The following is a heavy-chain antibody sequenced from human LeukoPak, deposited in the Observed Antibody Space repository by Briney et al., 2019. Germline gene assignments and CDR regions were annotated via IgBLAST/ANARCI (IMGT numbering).Heavy chain of an antibody. Sequence: PGGSLRLSCAASGFTVSSNYMSWVRQALGKGLEWVSVIYSGGSTYYADSVKGRFTISRDNSKNTLYLQMNSLRAEDTAVYYCARFIAAAGEDYWGQGTLVTVSS. CDR1: GFTVSSNY. CDR2: IYSGGST. J-gene: IGHJ4*02. D-gene: IGHD6-13*01. CDR3: ARFIAAAGEDY. V-gene: IGHV3-53*01.